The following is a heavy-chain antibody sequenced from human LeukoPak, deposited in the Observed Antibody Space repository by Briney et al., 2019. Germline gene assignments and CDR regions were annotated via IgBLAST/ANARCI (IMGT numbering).Heavy chain of an antibody. CDR2: IYYSGST. CDR1: GGSISSSSYY. J-gene: IGHJ3*02. V-gene: IGHV4-39*07. D-gene: IGHD1-14*01. CDR3: AREGGTGAFDI. Sequence: KPSETLSLTCTVSGGSISSSSYYWGWIRQPPGKGLEWIGSIYYSGSTYYNPSLKSRVTISVDTSKNQFSLKLSSVTAADTAVYYCAREGGTGAFDIWGQGTMVTVSS.